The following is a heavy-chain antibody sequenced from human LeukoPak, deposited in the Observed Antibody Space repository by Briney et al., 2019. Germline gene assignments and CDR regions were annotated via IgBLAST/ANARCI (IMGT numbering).Heavy chain of an antibody. CDR1: GFTFNSYV. V-gene: IGHV3-23*01. J-gene: IGHJ3*01. CDR3: AKSRGYTYGQDTFDV. Sequence: GGSLRLSCEASGFTFNSYVMSWVRQAPGKGLEWVSGISDSGFDTFYADSVKGRLTTSRDNSKKTLYLQMNNLRTEDTALYYCAKSRGYTYGQDTFDVWGQGTLVAVSS. D-gene: IGHD5-18*01. CDR2: ISDSGFDT.